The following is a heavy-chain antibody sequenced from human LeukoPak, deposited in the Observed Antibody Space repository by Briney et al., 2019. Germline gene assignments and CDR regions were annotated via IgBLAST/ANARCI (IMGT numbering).Heavy chain of an antibody. D-gene: IGHD3-10*01. CDR2: IYTSGST. CDR3: AREIGRGTGTFDY. CDR1: GGSISSGSYY. Sequence: PSETLSLTCTVSGGSISSGSYYWSWIRQPAGKGLEWIGRIYTSGSTNYNPSLKSRVTISVDTSKNQFPLKLSSVTAADTAVYYCAREIGRGTGTFDYWGQGTLVTVSS. V-gene: IGHV4-61*02. J-gene: IGHJ4*02.